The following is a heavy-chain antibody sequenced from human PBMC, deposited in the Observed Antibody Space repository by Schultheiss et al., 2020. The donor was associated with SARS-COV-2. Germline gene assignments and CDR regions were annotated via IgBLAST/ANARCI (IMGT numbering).Heavy chain of an antibody. CDR2: IGTAGDT. Sequence: GGSLRLSCAACGFTFSSYDMHWVRQATGKGLEWVSAIGTAGDTYYPGSVKGQFTISRENAKNSLYLQMNSLRAGDTAVYYCAKYRTVIPYFDYWGQGTLVTVSS. J-gene: IGHJ4*02. CDR1: GFTFSSYD. D-gene: IGHD3-22*01. V-gene: IGHV3-13*03. CDR3: AKYRTVIPYFDY.